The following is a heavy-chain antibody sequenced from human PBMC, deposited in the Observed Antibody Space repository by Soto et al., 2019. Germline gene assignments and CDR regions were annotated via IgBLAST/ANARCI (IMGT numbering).Heavy chain of an antibody. J-gene: IGHJ5*02. CDR3: ARHPSDFWFDP. D-gene: IGHD2-21*02. CDR2: IYYSGST. Sequence: SETLSLTCSVSGGSISCSSYFWGWIRQPPGKGLEWIGSIYYSGSTYYNPSLKSRVTVSVDTSKNQFSLKLSSVTAADTAVYYCARHPSDFWFDPWGQGTLVTVSS. V-gene: IGHV4-39*01. CDR1: GGSISCSSYF.